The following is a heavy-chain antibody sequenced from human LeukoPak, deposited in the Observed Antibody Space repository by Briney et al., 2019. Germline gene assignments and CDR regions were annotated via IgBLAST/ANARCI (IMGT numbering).Heavy chain of an antibody. V-gene: IGHV1-46*01. CDR3: ARETSMVRRFFDY. Sequence: ASVKVSCKASGGTFSSYAISWVRQAPGQGLEWMGIINPSGGSTSYAQKFQGRVTMTRDTSTSTVYMELSSLRSEDTAVYYCARETSMVRRFFDYWGQGTLVTVSS. J-gene: IGHJ4*02. CDR2: INPSGGST. CDR1: GGTFSSYA. D-gene: IGHD3-10*01.